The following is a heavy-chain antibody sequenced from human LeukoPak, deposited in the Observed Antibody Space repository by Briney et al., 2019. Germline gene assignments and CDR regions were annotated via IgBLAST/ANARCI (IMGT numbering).Heavy chain of an antibody. CDR2: VYGSGST. Sequence: SESLSLTCTVSGDSIDNYYWTWIRQPAGKGLEWIGHVYGSGSTDYSPSLLSRVTMSVDTSKNQVSLKLSSLTAADTAVYYCARVVCSGGACSPLVPHYYYRMDVWGQGTTVTVSS. V-gene: IGHV4-4*07. CDR1: GDSIDNYY. CDR3: ARVVCSGGACSPLVPHYYYRMDV. D-gene: IGHD2-15*01. J-gene: IGHJ6*02.